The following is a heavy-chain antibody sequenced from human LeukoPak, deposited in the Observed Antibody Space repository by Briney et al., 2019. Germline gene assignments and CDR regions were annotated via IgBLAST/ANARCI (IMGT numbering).Heavy chain of an antibody. CDR1: GSTFADYA. Sequence: GGSMTLSCAPSGSTFADYAMYWVRQAPGEGLEWVSCISWNGGRIVYAGSVKGRSTISRHPAQNSLYLQTSSLRAEHSDVYYCAKDVGASDFDCWGQGTLVTVSA. D-gene: IGHD4/OR15-4a*01. CDR2: ISWNGGRI. V-gene: IGHV3-9*01. J-gene: IGHJ4*01. CDR3: AKDVGASDFDC.